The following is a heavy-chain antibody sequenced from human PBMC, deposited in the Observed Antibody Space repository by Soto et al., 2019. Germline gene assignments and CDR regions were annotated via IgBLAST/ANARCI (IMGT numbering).Heavy chain of an antibody. CDR1: GFTFSIYA. J-gene: IGHJ4*02. CDR3: AKAYFVWSSEQPYYFDY. CDR2: ISGSGGRS. D-gene: IGHD3-16*01. Sequence: VQLLDSGGGLVQPGGSLRLSCAASGFTFSIYAMTWVRQGPGKGLEWVSGISGSGGRSYYADSVKGRFTISRDNSKSTLYLQMNSLRAEDTAVYYCAKAYFVWSSEQPYYFDYWGQGTLVTVSS. V-gene: IGHV3-23*01.